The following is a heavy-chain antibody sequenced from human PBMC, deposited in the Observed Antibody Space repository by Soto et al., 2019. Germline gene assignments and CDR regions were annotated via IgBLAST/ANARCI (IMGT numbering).Heavy chain of an antibody. CDR3: ARFSWYDGDSITNYYMDF. J-gene: IGHJ6*03. CDR2: ISYTGNT. CDR1: GGSISSYY. D-gene: IGHD6-13*01. V-gene: IGHV4-59*08. Sequence: SETLSLTCTVSGGSISSYYWSWIRQPPGKGLEWIGNISYTGNTNYNPSLKSRAAISGDTSKNQFSLKLSFVTAADTAVYYCARFSWYDGDSITNYYMDFWGNGATVTVSS.